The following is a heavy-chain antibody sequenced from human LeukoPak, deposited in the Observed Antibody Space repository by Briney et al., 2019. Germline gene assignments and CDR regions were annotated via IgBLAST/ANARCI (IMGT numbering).Heavy chain of an antibody. CDR2: IYYSGST. J-gene: IGHJ3*02. CDR1: GGSISSYY. Sequence: SETLSLTCTVSGGSISSYYWSRIRQPPGKGLEWIGYIYYSGSTNYNPSLKSRVTISVDTSKNQFSLKLSSVTAADTAVYYCARTAMGHFNAFDIWGQGTMVTVSS. V-gene: IGHV4-59*01. CDR3: ARTAMGHFNAFDI. D-gene: IGHD5-18*01.